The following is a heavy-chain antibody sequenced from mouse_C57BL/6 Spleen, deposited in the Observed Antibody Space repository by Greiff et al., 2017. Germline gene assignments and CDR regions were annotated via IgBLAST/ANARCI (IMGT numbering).Heavy chain of an antibody. CDR1: GFTFSSYA. Sequence: EVKLMESGEGLVKPGGSLKLSCAASGFTFSSYAMSWVRQTPEKRLEWVAYISSGGDYIYYADTVKGRFTISRDNARNTLYLQMSSLTSEDTAMYYCTRGDSKMDYYYFDYWGQGTTLTVSS. D-gene: IGHD2-5*01. J-gene: IGHJ2*01. V-gene: IGHV5-9-1*02. CDR3: TRGDSKMDYYYFDY. CDR2: ISSGGDYI.